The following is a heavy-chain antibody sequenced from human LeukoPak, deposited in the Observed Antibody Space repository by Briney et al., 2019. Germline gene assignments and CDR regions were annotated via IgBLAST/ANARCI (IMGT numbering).Heavy chain of an antibody. Sequence: ASVKVSCKASGGTFSSYAISWVRQAPGQGLEWMGGIIPIFGTANYAQKFQGRVTITTDESTSTAYMELSSLRSEDTAVYYCARGARYCSGGSCYNWFDPWGQGTLVTVSS. V-gene: IGHV1-69*05. CDR2: IIPIFGTA. CDR1: GGTFSSYA. CDR3: ARGARYCSGGSCYNWFDP. J-gene: IGHJ5*02. D-gene: IGHD2-15*01.